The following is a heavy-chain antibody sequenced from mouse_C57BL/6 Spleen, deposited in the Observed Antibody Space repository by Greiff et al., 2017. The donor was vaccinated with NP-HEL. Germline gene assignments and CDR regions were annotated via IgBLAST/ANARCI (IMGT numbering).Heavy chain of an antibody. CDR1: GYTFTSYW. Sequence: QVQLQQPGAELVKPGASVKLSCKASGYTFTSYWMHWVKQRPGQGLEWIGMIHPNSGSTNYNEKFKSKATLTVDKSSSTAYMQLSSLTSEDSAVYYCARSPYDYDEDYFDYWGQGTTLTVSS. CDR2: IHPNSGST. J-gene: IGHJ2*01. V-gene: IGHV1-64*01. CDR3: ARSPYDYDEDYFDY. D-gene: IGHD2-4*01.